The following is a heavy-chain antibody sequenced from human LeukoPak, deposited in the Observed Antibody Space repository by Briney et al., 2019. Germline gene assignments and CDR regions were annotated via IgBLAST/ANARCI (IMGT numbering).Heavy chain of an antibody. J-gene: IGHJ4*02. D-gene: IGHD6-13*01. CDR1: GFTFSSYA. V-gene: IGHV3-23*01. CDR3: ARDTFEPLVIDF. Sequence: LSGGSLRLSCAASGFTFSSYAMSWVRQAPGKGLEWVSAISGSGGSTYYADSVKGRFTISRDNSKNSLYLQMNSLRAEDRGVYYCARDTFEPLVIDFWGQGALVTVSS. CDR2: ISGSGGST.